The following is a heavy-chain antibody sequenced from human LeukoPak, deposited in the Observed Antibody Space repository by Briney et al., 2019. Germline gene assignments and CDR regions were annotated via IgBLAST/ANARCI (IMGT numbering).Heavy chain of an antibody. J-gene: IGHJ4*02. V-gene: IGHV3-7*01. CDR2: INPAGSET. D-gene: IGHD2-15*01. Sequence: HPGGSLRLACAASGLSFSAYWMTWVRQAPGTGLKWVADINPAGSETSYLDPVKDRFGIYRDNANNLVYLQVNSLRPEHPAVSDCARFWYVAAVDVWGQGTPVTVSS. CDR3: ARFWYVAAVDV. CDR1: GLSFSAYW.